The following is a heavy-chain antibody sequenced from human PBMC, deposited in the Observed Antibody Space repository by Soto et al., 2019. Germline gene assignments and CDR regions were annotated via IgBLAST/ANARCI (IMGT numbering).Heavy chain of an antibody. V-gene: IGHV3-33*01. D-gene: IGHD1-26*01. CDR2: IWSDGSNK. Sequence: QVQLVESGGGVVQPGRSLRLSCAASGFTFSSYGMHWVRQALGKGLEWVAVIWSDGSNKYYRDSVKGRFTFSRDNFKNMLYLQMDSLRAEDTALYYCVRGGSNYYFDYWGQGTLVTVSS. CDR3: VRGGSNYYFDY. CDR1: GFTFSSYG. J-gene: IGHJ4*02.